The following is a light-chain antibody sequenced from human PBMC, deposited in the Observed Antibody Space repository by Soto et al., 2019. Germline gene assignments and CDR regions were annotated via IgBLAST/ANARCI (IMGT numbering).Light chain of an antibody. Sequence: DIQMTQSPSSLSASVGDRVTITCRASQSISYYLNWYQQKPGKAPKLLIYAASSLQSGVPSRFTGSGSGTDFTLAISSLQPEDFATYYCQQSYSTVGRTFDQGTKVEIK. CDR1: QSISYY. J-gene: IGKJ1*01. CDR2: AAS. V-gene: IGKV1-39*01. CDR3: QQSYSTVGRT.